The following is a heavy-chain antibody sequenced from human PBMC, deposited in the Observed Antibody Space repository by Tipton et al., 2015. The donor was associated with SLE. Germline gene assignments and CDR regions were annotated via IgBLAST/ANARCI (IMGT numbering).Heavy chain of an antibody. J-gene: IGHJ4*02. CDR1: GGSIRSSRHF. Sequence: TLSLTCTVSGGSIRSSRHFWGWIRQPPGKGLEWIGVLYYRGTTYYNPSLKSRVTISADTSKNHLSLKLTSVTAADTAVYFCARSSSVRTLLWPTFAYWGQGTLVTVSS. V-gene: IGHV4-39*02. CDR3: ARSSSVRTLLWPTFAY. CDR2: LYYRGTT. D-gene: IGHD2/OR15-2a*01.